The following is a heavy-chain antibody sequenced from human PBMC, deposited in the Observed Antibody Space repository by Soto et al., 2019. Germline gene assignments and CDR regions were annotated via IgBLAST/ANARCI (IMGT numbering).Heavy chain of an antibody. CDR2: IYYSGST. Sequence: PSETLSLTCTVSGGSISSSSYYWVWIRHPPGKGLEWIGSIYYSGSTYYNPSLKSRVTISVDTSKNQFSLKLSSVTAADTAVYYCARGSYYYDSSGYYIDYWGQGTLVTVSS. CDR3: ARGSYYYDSSGYYIDY. D-gene: IGHD3-22*01. V-gene: IGHV4-39*01. CDR1: GGSISSSSYY. J-gene: IGHJ4*02.